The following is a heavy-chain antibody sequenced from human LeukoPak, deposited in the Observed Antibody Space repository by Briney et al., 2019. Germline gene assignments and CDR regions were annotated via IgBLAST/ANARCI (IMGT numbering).Heavy chain of an antibody. J-gene: IGHJ5*02. CDR1: GGSISSSSYY. D-gene: IGHD3-10*01. CDR3: ARHGFDSWFDP. CDR2: IYYSGST. V-gene: IGHV4-39*01. Sequence: SETLSLTCTVSGGSISSSSYYWGWIRQPPGKGLEWIGSIYYSGSTYYNPSLKSRVTISVDTSKNQFSLKLSSVTDADTAVYYCARHGFDSWFDPWGQGTLVTASS.